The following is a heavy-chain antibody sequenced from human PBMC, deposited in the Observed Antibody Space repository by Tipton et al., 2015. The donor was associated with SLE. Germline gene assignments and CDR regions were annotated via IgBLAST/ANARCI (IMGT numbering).Heavy chain of an antibody. CDR3: AKDIEVGEAFDS. J-gene: IGHJ4*02. V-gene: IGHV3-7*03. CDR2: INQDGSQK. D-gene: IGHD2-15*01. CDR1: GFTFSSYW. Sequence: SLRLSCAASGFTFSSYWMSWVRQAPGKGLEWVANINQDGSQKYYVDSVQGRFTISRDNSKNSLHLQMTSLTTEDTALYYCAKDIEVGEAFDSWGLGTLVTVSS.